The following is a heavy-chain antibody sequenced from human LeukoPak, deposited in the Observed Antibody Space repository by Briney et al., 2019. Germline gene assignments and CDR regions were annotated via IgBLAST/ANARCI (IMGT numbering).Heavy chain of an antibody. D-gene: IGHD4-17*01. CDR2: IYTSGST. J-gene: IGHJ5*02. Sequence: WETLSLTCNVSGGSISGYYWHWIRQPAGKGLEWIGRIYTSGSTNYNPSLKSRVTMSVDTSKNQFSLKLSSVTAADTAVYYCARDVTTVTTPWFDPWGQGTLVTVSS. V-gene: IGHV4-4*07. CDR3: ARDVTTVTTPWFDP. CDR1: GGSISGYY.